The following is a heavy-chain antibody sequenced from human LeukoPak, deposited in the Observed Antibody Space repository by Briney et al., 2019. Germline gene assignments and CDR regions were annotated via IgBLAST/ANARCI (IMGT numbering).Heavy chain of an antibody. Sequence: ASVKVSCKASGYTFTSYGISWVRQAPGQGLEWMGWISAYNGNTNYAQKLQGRVTMTTDTSTSTAYMELRSLGSDDTAVYYCARVMGCSSTSCSSTVYDAFDIWGQGTMVTVSS. CDR3: ARVMGCSSTSCSSTVYDAFDI. CDR1: GYTFTSYG. CDR2: ISAYNGNT. J-gene: IGHJ3*02. V-gene: IGHV1-18*01. D-gene: IGHD2-2*01.